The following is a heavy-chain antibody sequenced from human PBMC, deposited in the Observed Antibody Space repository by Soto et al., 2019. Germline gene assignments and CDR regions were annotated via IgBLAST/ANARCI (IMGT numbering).Heavy chain of an antibody. CDR2: INHSGST. CDR3: ARGARSWYHREYYFDY. J-gene: IGHJ4*02. Sequence: SETLSLTCAVYGGSFSVYYWSWIRQPPGKGLEWIGEINHSGSTNYNPSLKSRVTISVDTSKNQFSLKLSSVTAADTAVYYCARGARSWYHREYYFDYWGQGTLVTVSS. V-gene: IGHV4-34*01. CDR1: GGSFSVYY. D-gene: IGHD6-13*01.